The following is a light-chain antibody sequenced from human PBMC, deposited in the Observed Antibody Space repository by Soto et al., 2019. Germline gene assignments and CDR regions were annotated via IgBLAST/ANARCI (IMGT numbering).Light chain of an antibody. J-gene: IGKJ3*01. V-gene: IGKV3-11*01. CDR1: QTVGIS. CDR3: QHRTNWLFT. Sequence: LTQSPASLSLSPGERATLSCSASQTVGISLAWYQHKPGQPPRLLIYDASKRATGIPARFGGSGSGTDFTLTISSLEPEDFAVYYCQHRTNWLFTFGPGTKVDIK. CDR2: DAS.